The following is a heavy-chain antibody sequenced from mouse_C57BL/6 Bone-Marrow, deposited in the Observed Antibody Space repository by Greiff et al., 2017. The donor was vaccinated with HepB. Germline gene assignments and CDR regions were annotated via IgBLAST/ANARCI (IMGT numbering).Heavy chain of an antibody. Sequence: EVQLQQSGTVLARPGASVKMSCKTSGYTFTSYWMHWVKQRPGQGLEWIGAIYPGNSDTSYNQKFKGKAKMPAVTSASTAYMELSSLTNEDSAVYYCTIHYGSSYVWFAYWGQGTLVTVSA. CDR1: GYTFTSYW. J-gene: IGHJ3*01. CDR2: IYPGNSDT. D-gene: IGHD1-1*01. CDR3: TIHYGSSYVWFAY. V-gene: IGHV1-5*01.